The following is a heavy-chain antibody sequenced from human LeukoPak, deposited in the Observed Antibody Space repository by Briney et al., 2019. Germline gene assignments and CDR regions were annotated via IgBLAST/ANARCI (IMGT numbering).Heavy chain of an antibody. Sequence: WETLTLTCTVSGYFISSGYYWGWIRQPPGKGLEWIGSIYHSGSTYYNPSLKSRVSISVDTSKNQFSLKLSSVTAADTAVYYCARVSNPYYFDQWGQGTLVTVSS. CDR1: GYFISSGYY. CDR2: IYHSGST. V-gene: IGHV4-38-2*02. J-gene: IGHJ4*02. D-gene: IGHD4-11*01. CDR3: ARVSNPYYFDQ.